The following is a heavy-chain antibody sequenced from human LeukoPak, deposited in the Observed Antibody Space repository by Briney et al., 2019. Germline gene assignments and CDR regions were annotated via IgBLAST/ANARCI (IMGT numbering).Heavy chain of an antibody. J-gene: IGHJ6*02. CDR3: TSSLGGIAVADYYYYYGMDV. CDR2: IRSKANSYAT. V-gene: IGHV3-73*01. Sequence: GGSLRLSCAASGFTFSSYWMNWVRQASGKGLEWVGRIRSKANSYATAYAASVKGRFTISRNDSKNTAYLQMNSLKTEDTAVYYCTSSLGGIAVADYYYYYGMDVWGQGTTVTVSS. D-gene: IGHD6-19*01. CDR1: GFTFSSYW.